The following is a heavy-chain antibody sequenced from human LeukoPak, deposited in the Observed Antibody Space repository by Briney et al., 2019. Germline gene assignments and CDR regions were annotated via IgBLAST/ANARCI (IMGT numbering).Heavy chain of an antibody. CDR3: ARDTVYGDYDY. Sequence: PGGSLRLSCAASGFTFSSYEMNWVRQAPGKGLEWVSYISSSGSTIYYADSVKGRFTISRDNAKNSLYLQMNSLRAEDTAVYYCARDTVYGDYDYWGQGTLATVSS. D-gene: IGHD4-17*01. V-gene: IGHV3-48*03. J-gene: IGHJ4*02. CDR1: GFTFSSYE. CDR2: ISSSGSTI.